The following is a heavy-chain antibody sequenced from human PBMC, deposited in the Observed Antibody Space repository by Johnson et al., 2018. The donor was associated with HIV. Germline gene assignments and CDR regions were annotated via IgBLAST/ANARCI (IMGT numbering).Heavy chain of an antibody. CDR2: INWSGGGT. D-gene: IGHD6-25*01. Sequence: VQLVESGGGLVQPGRSLRLSCAASGFTFSTYGMHWVRQAPGKGLEWVSGINWSGGGTSYADSVKGRFTVSSDNAKNSLYLQMNSLRAEDTALYYCARLAAYDAFDIGGQGTMVTVSS. CDR3: ARLAAYDAFDI. J-gene: IGHJ3*02. CDR1: GFTFSTYG. V-gene: IGHV3-20*04.